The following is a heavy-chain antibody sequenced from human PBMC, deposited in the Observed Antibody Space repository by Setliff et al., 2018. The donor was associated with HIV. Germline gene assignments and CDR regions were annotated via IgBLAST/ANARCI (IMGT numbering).Heavy chain of an antibody. CDR1: GFTFSSYG. D-gene: IGHD6-19*01. Sequence: GGSLRLSCAASGFTFSSYGVHWIRQAPGKGLEWVSYISSRGSTIYYADSVKGRFTISRDNAKDSLYLQMSSLRAEDTAVYYCARDVAVASFFNYWGQGTLVTVSS. CDR3: ARDVAVASFFNY. V-gene: IGHV3-48*04. CDR2: ISSRGSTI. J-gene: IGHJ4*02.